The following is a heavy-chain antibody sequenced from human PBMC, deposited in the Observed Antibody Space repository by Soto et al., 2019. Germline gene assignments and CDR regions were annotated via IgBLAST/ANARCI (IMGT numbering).Heavy chain of an antibody. J-gene: IGHJ4*02. D-gene: IGHD3-10*01. CDR3: ASSYGSGYRAFDY. V-gene: IGHV1-69*02. CDR1: GDTFNFYS. CDR2: VNPIVSMS. Sequence: QVQLVQSGAEVKRPGSSVKVSCKASGDTFNFYSINWARQAPGLGLEWMGRVNPIVSMSNYAQKFHGRVTMTADKSTSTAYMELSSLRSEDTAIYYCASSYGSGYRAFDYWGQGALVTVSS.